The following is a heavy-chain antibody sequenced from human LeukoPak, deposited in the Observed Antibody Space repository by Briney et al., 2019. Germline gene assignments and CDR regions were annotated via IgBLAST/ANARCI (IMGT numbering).Heavy chain of an antibody. CDR1: GGSFSGYY. CDR3: ARDAGLRITMIVVVTRSNWFDP. J-gene: IGHJ5*02. V-gene: IGHV4-34*01. CDR2: INHSGSA. Sequence: MASETLSLTCAVYGGSFSGYYWSWIRQPPGKGLEWIGEINHSGSANYNPSLKSRVTISVDTSKNQFSLKLSSVTAADTAVYYCARDAGLRITMIVVVTRSNWFDPWGQGTLVTVSS. D-gene: IGHD3-22*01.